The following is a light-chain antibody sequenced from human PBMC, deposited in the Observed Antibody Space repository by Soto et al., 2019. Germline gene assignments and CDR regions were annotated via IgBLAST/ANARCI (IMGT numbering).Light chain of an antibody. V-gene: IGLV2-14*01. CDR1: GSDVGGYNY. CDR2: EVS. Sequence: QSALTQPASVSGSPGQSITISCTGTGSDVGGYNYVSWYQQHPGEAPKLMIYEVSNRPSGVSNRFSGSKSGNTASLTISGLQTEDEADYYCSSYTSISTAVFGGGTQLTVL. CDR3: SSYTSISTAV. J-gene: IGLJ7*01.